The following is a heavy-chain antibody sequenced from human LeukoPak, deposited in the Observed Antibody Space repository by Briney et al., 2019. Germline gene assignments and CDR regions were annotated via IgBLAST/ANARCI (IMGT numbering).Heavy chain of an antibody. CDR3: ARQAGYCSGGSCYSGYYYYYMDV. CDR2: IYYSGST. J-gene: IGHJ6*03. Sequence: SETLSLTCTVSGGSISSYYWSWIRQPPGKGLEWIGYIYYSGSTNYSPSLKSRVTISVDTSKNQFSLKLSSVTAADTAVYYCARQAGYCSGGSCYSGYYYYYMDVWGKGTTVTVSS. V-gene: IGHV4-59*08. D-gene: IGHD2-15*01. CDR1: GGSISSYY.